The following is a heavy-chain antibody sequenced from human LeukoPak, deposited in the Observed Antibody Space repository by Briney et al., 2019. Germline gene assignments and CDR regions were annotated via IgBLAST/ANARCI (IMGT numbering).Heavy chain of an antibody. Sequence: SETLSLICTVSGGSISSYYWSWIRQPPGKGLEWIGYIYYSGSTNYNPSLKSRVTISVDTSKNQFSLKLSSVTAADTAVYYCARQGGGCSSTSCYYYYYGMDVWGQGTTVTVSS. D-gene: IGHD2-2*01. CDR1: GGSISSYY. V-gene: IGHV4-59*08. CDR2: IYYSGST. J-gene: IGHJ6*02. CDR3: ARQGGGCSSTSCYYYYYGMDV.